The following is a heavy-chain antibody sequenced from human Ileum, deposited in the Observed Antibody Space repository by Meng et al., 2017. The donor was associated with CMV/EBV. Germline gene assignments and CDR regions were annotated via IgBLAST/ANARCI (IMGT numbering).Heavy chain of an antibody. CDR2: IFPADSDT. J-gene: IGHJ4*02. CDR1: GYRFTSYW. Sequence: GGSLRLSCEGSGYRFTSYWIAWVRQVPGKGLEWMGIIFPADSDTRYSPSFQGQVTISVDKSINTAYLHLNSLKASDTAIYYCAKTGGGGSSFWAFWGQGKLVNGAS. V-gene: IGHV5-51*01. D-gene: IGHD6-6*01. CDR3: AKTGGGGSSFWAF.